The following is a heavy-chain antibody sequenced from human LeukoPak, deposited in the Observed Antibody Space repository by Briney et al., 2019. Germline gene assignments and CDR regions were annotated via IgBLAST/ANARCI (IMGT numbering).Heavy chain of an antibody. CDR1: GFTFSSYG. CDR3: AKDGSNYAGEGLPFDY. Sequence: PGGSLRLSCAASGFTFSSYGMHWVRQAPGKGLEWVAVISYDGSNKYYADSVKGRFTISRDNSKNTLYLQMNSLRAEATAVYYCAKDGSNYAGEGLPFDYWGQGTLVTVSS. J-gene: IGHJ4*02. CDR2: ISYDGSNK. D-gene: IGHD4-11*01. V-gene: IGHV3-30*18.